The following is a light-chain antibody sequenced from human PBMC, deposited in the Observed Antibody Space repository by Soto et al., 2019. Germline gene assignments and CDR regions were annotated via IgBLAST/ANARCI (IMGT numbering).Light chain of an antibody. V-gene: IGKV3-15*01. CDR1: QSVSSN. Sequence: EIVMTQSPATLSVSPGERATLSCRASQSVSSNLAWYRQKPGQAPRLLIYGASTRATGIPARFSGSGSGTEFTLTISSLQSEDFAVYYCQQYNNWRALTFGGGTKVDIK. CDR3: QQYNNWRALT. J-gene: IGKJ4*01. CDR2: GAS.